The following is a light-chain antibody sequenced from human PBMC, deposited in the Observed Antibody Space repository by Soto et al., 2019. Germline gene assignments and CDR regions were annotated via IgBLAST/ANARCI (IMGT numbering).Light chain of an antibody. CDR3: QQYGTHRSVT. Sequence: EIVWTQSPGTLSLSPGEEATLSCRASQSVDSNYLAWYQHKPGQTPRLIIYGASGRADGIPLTFSGSGFGADFTLYISKVEPEDYAVYYCQQYGTHRSVTFGQGTRL. J-gene: IGKJ5*01. CDR2: GAS. CDR1: QSVDSNY. V-gene: IGKV3-20*01.